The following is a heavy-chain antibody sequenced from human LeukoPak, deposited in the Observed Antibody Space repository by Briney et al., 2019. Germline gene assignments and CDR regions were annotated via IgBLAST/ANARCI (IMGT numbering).Heavy chain of an antibody. J-gene: IGHJ5*02. CDR1: GFTFSSYA. Sequence: GGSLRLSCAASGFTFSSYAMSWVRQAPGKGLEWVSAISGSGGSTYYADSVKGRFTISRDNPKNTLYPQMNSLRAEDTAVYYCAKDRKAYYYDCSCYNGPSWGQATVVTVSS. V-gene: IGHV3-23*01. CDR2: ISGSGGST. CDR3: AKDRKAYYYDCSCYNGPS. D-gene: IGHD3-22*01.